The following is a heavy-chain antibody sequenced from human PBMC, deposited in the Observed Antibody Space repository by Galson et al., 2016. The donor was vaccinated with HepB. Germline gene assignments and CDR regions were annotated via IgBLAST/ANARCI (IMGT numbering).Heavy chain of an antibody. CDR1: EFSVSGIVSGIY. CDR2: IYSAGTT. D-gene: IGHD5-24*01. Sequence: SLRLSCAASEFSVSGIVSGIYMSWVRQAPGKGLEWVSVIYSAGTTEYAHSVKGRFTISRHTSGNPLYLQMNSLKPEDTALYFCARGRETDGRFDSWGQGTLVTVSS. J-gene: IGHJ5*01. V-gene: IGHV3-53*04. CDR3: ARGRETDGRFDS.